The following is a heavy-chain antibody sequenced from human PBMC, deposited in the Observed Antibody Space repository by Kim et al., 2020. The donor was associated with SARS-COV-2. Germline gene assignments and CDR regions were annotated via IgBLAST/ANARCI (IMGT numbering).Heavy chain of an antibody. Sequence: SETLSLTCAVYGGSFSGYYWSWIRQPPGKGLEWIGEINHSGSTNYNPSLKSRVTISVDTYKNQFSLKLSSVTAADTAVYYCARDMNYYGSEQFDYWGQGTLVTVSS. CDR2: INHSGST. J-gene: IGHJ4*02. CDR3: ARDMNYYGSEQFDY. D-gene: IGHD3-10*01. V-gene: IGHV4-34*01. CDR1: GGSFSGYY.